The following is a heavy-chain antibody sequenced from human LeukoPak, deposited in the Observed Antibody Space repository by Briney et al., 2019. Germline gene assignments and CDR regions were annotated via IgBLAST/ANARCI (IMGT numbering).Heavy chain of an antibody. Sequence: ASVKVSCKASGYTFSDYDVNWVRQAPGQGLEWMGWMNPASGDTGYAQKFQGRVTMTRSMSRNTAYMELSRLRSEDTAVYFCARVGMKAFYYYYMDVWGKGTTIIISS. CDR1: GYTFSDYD. V-gene: IGHV1-8*01. J-gene: IGHJ6*03. CDR2: MNPASGDT. D-gene: IGHD7-27*01. CDR3: ARVGMKAFYYYYMDV.